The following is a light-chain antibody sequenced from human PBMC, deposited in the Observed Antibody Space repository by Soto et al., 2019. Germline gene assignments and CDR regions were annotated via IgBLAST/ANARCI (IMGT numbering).Light chain of an antibody. J-gene: IGLJ1*01. Sequence: QSVLTQPPSASGTPGQRVTISCSGSSSNIGSNPVNWYQQLPGTAPKLFIYTNNERPSGVPDRFSGSKSGTSASLAISGLQYEDEAYYYCSAWDDSLNGYVFGTGTKLTVL. CDR3: SAWDDSLNGYV. CDR1: SSNIGSNP. CDR2: TNN. V-gene: IGLV1-44*01.